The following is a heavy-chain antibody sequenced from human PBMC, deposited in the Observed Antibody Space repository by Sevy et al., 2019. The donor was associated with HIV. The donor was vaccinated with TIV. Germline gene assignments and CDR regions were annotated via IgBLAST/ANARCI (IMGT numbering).Heavy chain of an antibody. Sequence: GGSLRLSCAASGFTFSSYGMHWVRQAPGKGLEWVAVISYDGSNKYYADSVKGRFTISRDNSKNTLYLQMNSLRAEDTAVYYCAKDPIPIEWELPSLYYYYGMDVWGQGTTVTVSS. D-gene: IGHD1-26*01. V-gene: IGHV3-30*18. J-gene: IGHJ6*02. CDR3: AKDPIPIEWELPSLYYYYGMDV. CDR2: ISYDGSNK. CDR1: GFTFSSYG.